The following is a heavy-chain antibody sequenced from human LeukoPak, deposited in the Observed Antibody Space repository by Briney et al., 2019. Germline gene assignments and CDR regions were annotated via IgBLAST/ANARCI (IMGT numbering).Heavy chain of an antibody. CDR3: ASYPSTATGFNFDY. D-gene: IGHD1-14*01. V-gene: IGHV7-4-1*02. Sequence: GASVKVSCKASGYTFTNYAMNWVRQAPGQGLEWMGWIHPSTGNPTYAQGFTGRFVFSLDTSVSTAYLQISSLKAEDTAVYYCASYPSTATGFNFDYWGQGTLVTVSS. J-gene: IGHJ4*02. CDR2: IHPSTGNP. CDR1: GYTFTNYA.